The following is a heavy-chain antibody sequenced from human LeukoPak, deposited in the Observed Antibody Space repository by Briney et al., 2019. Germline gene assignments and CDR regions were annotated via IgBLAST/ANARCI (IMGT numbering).Heavy chain of an antibody. CDR2: IRSKAYGGTT. Sequence: GGSLRLSFTASGFPFGDYHMTWFRQAPGKGLEGGGGIRSKAYGGTTQYAASVKGRFSISRDNSKSIAYLQLDSLRTEDTAVYYCTRDGRGSNFDYRGQGTLVTVSS. CDR1: GFPFGDYH. D-gene: IGHD2-15*01. J-gene: IGHJ4*02. V-gene: IGHV3-49*03. CDR3: TRDGRGSNFDY.